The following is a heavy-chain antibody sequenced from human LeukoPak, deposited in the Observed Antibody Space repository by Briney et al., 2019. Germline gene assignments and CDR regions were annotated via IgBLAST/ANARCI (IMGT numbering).Heavy chain of an antibody. Sequence: GESLKISCKGSGYSFTSSWIGWVRQMPGKGLEWMGIIYPGDSDTRYSPSFQGQVIISADKSISTAYLQWSSLKASDTAMYYCARLQVVVGSYYFDYWGQGTLVTVSS. CDR2: IYPGDSDT. V-gene: IGHV5-51*01. D-gene: IGHD3-22*01. CDR1: GYSFTSSW. CDR3: ARLQVVVGSYYFDY. J-gene: IGHJ4*02.